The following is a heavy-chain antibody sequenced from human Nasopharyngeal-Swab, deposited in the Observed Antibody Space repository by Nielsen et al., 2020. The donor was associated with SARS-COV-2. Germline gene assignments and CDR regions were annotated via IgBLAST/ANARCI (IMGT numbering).Heavy chain of an antibody. CDR2: ISSSSTFI. CDR3: ARDLSKDDNWFGP. V-gene: IGHV3-21*06. J-gene: IGHJ5*02. CDR1: GSTFSRYN. Sequence: GESLKISCAASGSTFSRYNMKWVRQAPGKGLEWVSSISSSSTFIYYADSVKGRFTISRDNAKNSLYLQMNSLRAEDTAVYYCARDLSKDDNWFGPWGQGTLVTVSS.